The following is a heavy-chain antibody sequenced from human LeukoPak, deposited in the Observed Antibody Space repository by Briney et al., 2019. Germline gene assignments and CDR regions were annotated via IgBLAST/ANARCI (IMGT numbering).Heavy chain of an antibody. CDR1: GFTFSSYG. V-gene: IGHV3-30*02. J-gene: IGHJ6*03. CDR2: IRYDGSNK. Sequence: PGGSLRLSCAASGFTFSSYGVHWVRQAPGKGLEWVAFIRYDGSNKYYADSVKGRFTISRDNSKNTLYLQMNSLRAEDTAVYYCAKAINYAQYDFWSGYYNSGPPYYYYMDVWGKGTTVTVSS. CDR3: AKAINYAQYDFWSGYYNSGPPYYYYMDV. D-gene: IGHD3/OR15-3a*01.